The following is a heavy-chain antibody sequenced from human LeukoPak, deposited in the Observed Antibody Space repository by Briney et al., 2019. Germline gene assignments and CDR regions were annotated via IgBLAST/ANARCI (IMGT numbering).Heavy chain of an antibody. V-gene: IGHV3-30*18. D-gene: IGHD6-19*01. Sequence: PGGSLRLSCAASGFTFSSYGMHWVRQAPDKGLEWVAVISYDGSNKYYADSVKGRFTISRDNSKNTLYLQMNSLRAEDTAVYYCAKVLSSGWMIYYYYGMDVWGQGTTVTVSS. CDR3: AKVLSSGWMIYYYYGMDV. CDR1: GFTFSSYG. J-gene: IGHJ6*02. CDR2: ISYDGSNK.